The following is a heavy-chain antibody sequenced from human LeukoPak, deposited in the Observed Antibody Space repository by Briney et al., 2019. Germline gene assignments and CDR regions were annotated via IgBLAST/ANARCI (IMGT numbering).Heavy chain of an antibody. CDR2: IYTSGTT. Sequence: SETLSLTCTVSGGSISSYYWSWIRQPAGKGLEWIGRIYTSGTTNYNPSHKSRITMSVDTSKNQFSLKLSSVTAADTAVYYCAREEETIFGVVPHWFDPWGQGTLVTVSS. V-gene: IGHV4-4*07. CDR1: GGSISSYY. D-gene: IGHD3-3*01. J-gene: IGHJ5*02. CDR3: AREEETIFGVVPHWFDP.